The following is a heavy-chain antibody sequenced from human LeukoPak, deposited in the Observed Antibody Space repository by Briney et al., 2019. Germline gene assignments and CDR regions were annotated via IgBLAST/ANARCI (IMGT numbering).Heavy chain of an antibody. D-gene: IGHD6-13*01. CDR3: ARDPIGFIAAAGD. Sequence: SVKVSCKASGGTFSSYAISWVRQAPGQGLEWMGGIIPIFGTANYAQKFQGRVTITADESTSTAYMELSSLRSEDTAVYYCARDPIGFIAAAGDWGQGTLVTVSS. J-gene: IGHJ4*02. V-gene: IGHV1-69*13. CDR2: IIPIFGTA. CDR1: GGTFSSYA.